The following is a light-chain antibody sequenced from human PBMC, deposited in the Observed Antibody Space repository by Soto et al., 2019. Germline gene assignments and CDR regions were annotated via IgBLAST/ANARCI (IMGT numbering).Light chain of an antibody. J-gene: IGKJ2*01. V-gene: IGKV1-5*01. CDR2: DAS. CDR1: QSISSW. CDR3: QQYNSYSPF. Sequence: DIQMTQSPSTLSASVGDRVTITCRASQSISSWLAWYQQKPGKAPNLLIYDASSLESGVPSRFSGSGSGTEFTLTISSLQPDDFATYYCQQYNSYSPFFGQGTKLEIK.